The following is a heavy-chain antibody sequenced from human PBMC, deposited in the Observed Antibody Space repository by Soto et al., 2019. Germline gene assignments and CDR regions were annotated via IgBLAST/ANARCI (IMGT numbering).Heavy chain of an antibody. CDR3: ARASDYGGKFVY. Sequence: QLQLQEAGPGLVKPSQTLTLTCTVSGGAIISGDYYWSWIRQTPGKGLEWIGYISYSGSTYYNPSLKSRVTISAATSKNQFSLKLSSVTAADTAVYYCARASDYGGKFVYWGQGTLVTVSS. CDR2: ISYSGST. D-gene: IGHD4-17*01. J-gene: IGHJ4*02. V-gene: IGHV4-30-4*01. CDR1: GGAIISGDYY.